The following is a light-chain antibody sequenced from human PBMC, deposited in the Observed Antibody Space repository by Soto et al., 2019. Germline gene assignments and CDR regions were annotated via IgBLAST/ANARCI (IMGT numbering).Light chain of an antibody. CDR3: QQYGSSPRT. CDR1: QDIRND. Sequence: IQVTQAPSSLSASVGDRVTITCRTSQDIRNDLGWYQQKPGKAPKLVIYGVFNLQSGVPSRFSGSGSGTDFTLTISRLEPEDFAVYYCQQYGSSPRTFGQGTKVDIK. V-gene: IGKV1-17*01. J-gene: IGKJ1*01. CDR2: GVF.